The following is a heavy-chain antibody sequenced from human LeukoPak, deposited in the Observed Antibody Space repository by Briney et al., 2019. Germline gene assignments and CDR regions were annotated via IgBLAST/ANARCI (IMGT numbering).Heavy chain of an antibody. CDR2: ISTSGSPI. V-gene: IGHV3-48*03. CDR1: GFTFGSYE. CDR3: ARRGFYDTSGYLFDH. D-gene: IGHD3-22*01. Sequence: PGGSLRLSCAASGFTFGSYEMNWVRQAPGKGLEWASYISTSGSPIYYGNSVKGRFTISRDNAKNSLYLQMNSLRAEDTALYYCARRGFYDTSGYLFDHWGQGTLVTVSS. J-gene: IGHJ4*02.